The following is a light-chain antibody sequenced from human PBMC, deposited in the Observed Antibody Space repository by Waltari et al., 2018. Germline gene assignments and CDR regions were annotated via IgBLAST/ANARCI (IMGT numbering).Light chain of an antibody. CDR3: QQHYGSPLT. J-gene: IGKJ3*01. CDR1: QSLLSNADYKNY. CDR2: WAF. Sequence: DIVMTQSPDSLAVSLGERATIKCKSSQSLLSNADYKNYFAWFQQKPGQPPKLLIYWAFIRESGVPDRFSGGGSGTDFTLTISNLQAEDVAVYYCQQHYGSPLTFGPGTRVDIK. V-gene: IGKV4-1*01.